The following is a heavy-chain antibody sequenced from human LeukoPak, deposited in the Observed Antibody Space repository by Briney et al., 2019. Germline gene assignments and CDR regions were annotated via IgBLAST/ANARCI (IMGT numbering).Heavy chain of an antibody. CDR3: AKGKGYCSSTSCIGYFDY. V-gene: IGHV3-23*01. CDR2: ISGSGDST. Sequence: GGSLRLSCAASGFTFSSYAMSWVRQAPGKGLEWVSAISGSGDSTYYADSVKGRFTISRDNSKNTLYLQMNSLRAEDTAVYYCAKGKGYCSSTSCIGYFDYWGQGTLVTASS. J-gene: IGHJ4*02. D-gene: IGHD2-2*01. CDR1: GFTFSSYA.